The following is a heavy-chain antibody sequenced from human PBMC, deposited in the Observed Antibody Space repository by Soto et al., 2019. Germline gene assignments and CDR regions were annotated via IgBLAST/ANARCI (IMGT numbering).Heavy chain of an antibody. D-gene: IGHD1-26*01. Sequence: SVKVSCKASGGTFSSYAISWVRQAPGQGLEWMGGIIPIFGTANYAQKFQGRVTITADESTSTAYMELSSLRSEDTAVYYCARVEPEVGATTGPFDYWGQGTRVTVSS. V-gene: IGHV1-69*13. CDR2: IIPIFGTA. J-gene: IGHJ4*02. CDR3: ARVEPEVGATTGPFDY. CDR1: GGTFSSYA.